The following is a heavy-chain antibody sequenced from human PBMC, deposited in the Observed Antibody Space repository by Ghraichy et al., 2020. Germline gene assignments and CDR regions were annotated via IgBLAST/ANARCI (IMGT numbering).Heavy chain of an antibody. Sequence: GGSLRLSCAASGFTFNNYAMSWVRQAPGKGLEWVSGIGGSGVSRYYADSVKGRFTISRDNSKNTLYMQMNSLRAEDTAVYYCAKTTSIGHNAFDIWGQGTRVIVSS. V-gene: IGHV3-23*01. J-gene: IGHJ3*02. CDR1: GFTFNNYA. CDR3: AKTTSIGHNAFDI. CDR2: IGGSGVSR. D-gene: IGHD3-22*01.